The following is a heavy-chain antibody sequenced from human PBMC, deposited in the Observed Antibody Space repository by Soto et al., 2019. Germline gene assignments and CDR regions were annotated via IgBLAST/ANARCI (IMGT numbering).Heavy chain of an antibody. V-gene: IGHV3-7*05. CDR1: GFTFISYW. J-gene: IGHJ6*02. CDR3: ARDSEIAVAGVYYYYGMDV. D-gene: IGHD6-19*01. CDR2: IKQDGSEK. Sequence: GGSLRLSCASSGFTFISYWMIWVRQAPGKGLEWVANIKQDGSEKYYVDSVKGRFTISRDNAKNSLYLQMNSLRAEDTAVYYCARDSEIAVAGVYYYYGMDVWGQGTTVTVSS.